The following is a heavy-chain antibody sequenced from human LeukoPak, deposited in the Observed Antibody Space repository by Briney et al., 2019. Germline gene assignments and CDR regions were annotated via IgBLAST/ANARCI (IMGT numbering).Heavy chain of an antibody. CDR2: IYYSGST. CDR1: GGSISSGGYY. Sequence: SQTLSLTCTVSGGSISSGGYYWSWIRQHPGKGLEGIGYIYYSGSTYYNPSLRRRVIISVEKSKNPFSLKLSSVTAADTAVYYCARVSPYYDIVTGTTLGAFDIWGQGTMVTVSS. CDR3: ARVSPYYDIVTGTTLGAFDI. V-gene: IGHV4-31*03. D-gene: IGHD3-9*01. J-gene: IGHJ3*02.